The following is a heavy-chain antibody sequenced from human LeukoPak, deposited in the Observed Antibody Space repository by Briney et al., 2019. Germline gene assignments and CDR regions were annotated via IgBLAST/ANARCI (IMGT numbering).Heavy chain of an antibody. J-gene: IGHJ4*02. V-gene: IGHV1-69*02. CDR1: GGTFSSYT. Sequence: GASVKVSCKASGGTFSSYTISWVRQAHGQGLEGMGRIIPILGIANYAKKLQGRVTIKADKSTSTAYMELSSLRSEDTAVYYCARLSTPHDYWGQGTLVTVSS. CDR3: ARLSTPHDY. D-gene: IGHD2-15*01. CDR2: IIPILGIA.